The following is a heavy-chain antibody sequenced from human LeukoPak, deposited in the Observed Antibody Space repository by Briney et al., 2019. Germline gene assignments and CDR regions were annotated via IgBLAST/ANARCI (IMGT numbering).Heavy chain of an antibody. Sequence: GSSVKVSCKASGGTFSSYAISWVRQAPGQGLEWMGGIIPIFGTANYAQKFQGRVTITADESTSTAYMELSSLRSDDTAVYYCARGTINQIVGEKRRGPDAFDIWGQGTMVTVSS. CDR3: ARGTINQIVGEKRRGPDAFDI. CDR1: GGTFSSYA. CDR2: IIPIFGTA. D-gene: IGHD1-26*01. J-gene: IGHJ3*02. V-gene: IGHV1-69*01.